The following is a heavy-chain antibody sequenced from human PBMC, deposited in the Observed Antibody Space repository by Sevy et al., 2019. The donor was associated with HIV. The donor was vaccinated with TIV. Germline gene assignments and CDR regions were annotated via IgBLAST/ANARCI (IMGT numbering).Heavy chain of an antibody. CDR2: INHSGST. V-gene: IGHV4-34*01. CDR1: GGSFSGYY. CDR3: ASSGSTVTRNSSAFYYFDY. J-gene: IGHJ4*02. D-gene: IGHD4-4*01. Sequence: SETLSLTCGVYGGSFSGYYWSWIRLPPEKGLEWIGVINHSGSTNDNPSLKSRVTISVDTSKNQFSLKLSSVTAADTAVYYCASSGSTVTRNSSAFYYFDYWGQGTLVTVSS.